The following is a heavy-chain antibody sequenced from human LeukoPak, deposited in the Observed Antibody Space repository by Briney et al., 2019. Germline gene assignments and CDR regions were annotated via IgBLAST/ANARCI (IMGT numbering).Heavy chain of an antibody. CDR3: ARDITMVRGVIDY. Sequence: GGSLRLSRAASGFTFSSYAMHWVRQAPGKGLEWVAVISYDGSNKYYADSVKGRFTISRDNSKNTLYLQMNSLRAEDTAVYYCARDITMVRGVIDYWGQGTLVTVSS. J-gene: IGHJ4*02. CDR2: ISYDGSNK. D-gene: IGHD3-10*01. V-gene: IGHV3-30-3*01. CDR1: GFTFSSYA.